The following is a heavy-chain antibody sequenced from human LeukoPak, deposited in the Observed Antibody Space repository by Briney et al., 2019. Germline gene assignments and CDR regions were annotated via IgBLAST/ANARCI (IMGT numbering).Heavy chain of an antibody. J-gene: IGHJ4*02. V-gene: IGHV3-7*01. CDR3: ARGPRGGTIDY. D-gene: IGHD3-16*01. CDR1: GFTFSSYW. Sequence: PGGSLRLSCAASGFTFSSYWMSWVRQAPGKGLEWVANIKQDGSEKYYVDSVKGRFTISRDNAKNSLYLQMNSLKAEDTAVYYCARGPRGGTIDYWGQGTLVTVSS. CDR2: IKQDGSEK.